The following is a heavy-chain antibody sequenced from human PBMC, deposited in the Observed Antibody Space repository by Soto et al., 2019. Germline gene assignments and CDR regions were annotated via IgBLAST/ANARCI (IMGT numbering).Heavy chain of an antibody. D-gene: IGHD2-15*01. CDR1: GGTFSSYT. Sequence: QVQLVQSGAEVKKPGSSVKVSCKASGGTFSSYTISWVRQAPGQGLEWMGRIIPILGIANYAQKFQGRVTITADKSTSTAYMELSTLRSEDTAVYYCAAVEMAEGFDYWGQGTLVTVSS. J-gene: IGHJ4*02. CDR3: AAVEMAEGFDY. CDR2: IIPILGIA. V-gene: IGHV1-69*02.